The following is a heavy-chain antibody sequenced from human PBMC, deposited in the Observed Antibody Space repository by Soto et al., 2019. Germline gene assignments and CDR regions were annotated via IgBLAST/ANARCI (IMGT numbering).Heavy chain of an antibody. CDR3: ARDLAVGLVDY. CDR2: ISAYNGNI. J-gene: IGHJ4*02. D-gene: IGHD6-19*01. CDR1: GYTFTSYG. Sequence: RASVKVSCKASGYTFTSYGISWVRQAPGQGLEWMGWISAYNGNIKYAQKLQGRVTMTTDTSTSTAYMELRSLRSDDTAVYYCARDLAVGLVDYWGQGTLVTVSS. V-gene: IGHV1-18*01.